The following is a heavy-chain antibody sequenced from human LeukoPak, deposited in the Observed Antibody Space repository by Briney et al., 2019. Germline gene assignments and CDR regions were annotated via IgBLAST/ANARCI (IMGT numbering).Heavy chain of an antibody. D-gene: IGHD2-2*01. Sequence: PGGSLRLSCAASGFTFSSYAMSWVRQAPGKGLEWVSAISGSGGSTYYADSVKGRFTISRDNSKNTLYLQTNSLRAEDTAVYYCAKDRTPIVVVPAASYYFDYWGQGTLVTVSS. CDR3: AKDRTPIVVVPAASYYFDY. CDR1: GFTFSSYA. J-gene: IGHJ4*02. V-gene: IGHV3-23*01. CDR2: ISGSGGST.